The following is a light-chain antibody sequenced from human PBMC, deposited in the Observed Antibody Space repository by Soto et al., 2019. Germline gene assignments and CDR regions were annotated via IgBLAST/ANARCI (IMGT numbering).Light chain of an antibody. J-gene: IGKJ2*01. Sequence: IQLTQSPSSLSASVGGRVTITCRASQDISSSLAWYQQKPGNAPKLLIYAASTLQRGVTSRFSGGGSGAHFTLTISSLQPEDSATYYCQQQGTFGQGTKLEIK. V-gene: IGKV1-9*01. CDR2: AAS. CDR1: QDISSS. CDR3: QQQGT.